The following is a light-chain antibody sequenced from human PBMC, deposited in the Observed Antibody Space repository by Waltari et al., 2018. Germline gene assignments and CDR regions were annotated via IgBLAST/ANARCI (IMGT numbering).Light chain of an antibody. CDR3: QHYVRLPVT. V-gene: IGKV3-20*01. Sequence: EIVLTQSPGTLSLSPGERATLSCWTSQSVGRTLAWYQQKPGQPPRLLIYGASIRATGIPDRFSGSGSGTDFSLTISRLEPEEFAVYYCQHYVRLPVTFGQGTKVEIK. CDR2: GAS. J-gene: IGKJ1*01. CDR1: QSVGRT.